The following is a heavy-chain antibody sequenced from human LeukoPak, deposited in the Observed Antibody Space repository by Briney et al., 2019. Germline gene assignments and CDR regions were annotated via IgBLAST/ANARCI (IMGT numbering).Heavy chain of an antibody. J-gene: IGHJ4*02. CDR3: ASAPYGDYAFDY. D-gene: IGHD4-17*01. Sequence: SETLSLTCTVSGGSISSYYWSWIRQPPGKGLEWIGYIYCSGSTNYNPSLKSRVTISVDTSKNQFSLKLSSVTAADTAVYYCASAPYGDYAFDYWGQGALVTVSS. CDR1: GGSISSYY. CDR2: IYCSGST. V-gene: IGHV4-59*01.